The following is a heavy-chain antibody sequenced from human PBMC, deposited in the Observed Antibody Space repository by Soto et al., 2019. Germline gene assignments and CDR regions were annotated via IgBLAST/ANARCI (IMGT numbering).Heavy chain of an antibody. D-gene: IGHD2-15*01. CDR1: GFSFSGNW. CDR2: IKQDGSEK. V-gene: IGHV3-7*03. J-gene: IGHJ6*02. CDR3: ARERVVAATTRYYYYGMDV. Sequence: PGGSLRLSCAASGFSFSGNWMTWVRQAPGKGLEWVANIKQDGSEKYYVDSVKGRFTISRDNAKNSLYLQMNSLRAEDTAVYYCARERVVAATTRYYYYGMDVWGQGTTVTVSS.